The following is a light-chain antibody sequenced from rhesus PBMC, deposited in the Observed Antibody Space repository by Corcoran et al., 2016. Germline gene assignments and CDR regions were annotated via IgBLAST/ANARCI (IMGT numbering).Light chain of an antibody. J-gene: IGKJ3*01. CDR1: QGISNW. V-gene: IGKV1-69*01. Sequence: DIQMTQSPSSLSAPVGDRVTITCRASQGISNWLAWYQQKPGKAPKLLIYRASNMETGVPSRFSGSGSGTDFTLTISSLQPEDIATYYCQQHDNSPFTFGPGTKLDIK. CDR2: RAS. CDR3: QQHDNSPFT.